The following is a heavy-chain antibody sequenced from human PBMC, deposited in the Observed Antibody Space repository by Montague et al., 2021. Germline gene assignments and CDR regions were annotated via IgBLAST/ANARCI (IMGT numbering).Heavy chain of an antibody. CDR2: ISRDSSAT. CDR3: ARDQDYAFDH. D-gene: IGHD4-17*01. CDR1: GFPFTSYT. J-gene: IGHJ4*02. Sequence: SLRLSFSASGFPFTSYTMNWVRQAPGKGLEWVSYISRDSSATYYADSVKGRFTISRDNAKNSLYLQVNSLRDEDTAVYYCARDQDYAFDHWGQGTLVTVSS. V-gene: IGHV3-48*02.